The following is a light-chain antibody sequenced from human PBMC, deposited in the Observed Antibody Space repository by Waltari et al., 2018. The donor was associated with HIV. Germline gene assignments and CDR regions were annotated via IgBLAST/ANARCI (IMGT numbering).Light chain of an antibody. J-gene: IGKJ4*01. CDR2: WAA. CDR3: QKYYSTPLT. V-gene: IGKV4-1*01. CDR1: QSVLYTSNSKNF. Sequence: DIVMTQPPDSLAVSLGGRATINCNSRQSVLYTSNSKNFLAWYQQKPRQPPKLLIYWAATRESGVPDRFSGSGSGKDVTLTISSLQAEDVAVYYCQKYYSTPLTFGGGTKVEIK.